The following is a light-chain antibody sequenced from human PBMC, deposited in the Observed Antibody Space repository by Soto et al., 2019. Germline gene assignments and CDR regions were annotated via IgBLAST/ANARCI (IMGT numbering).Light chain of an antibody. CDR1: QSFSSS. V-gene: IGKV3-11*01. CDR3: QQRSNWPPKYT. J-gene: IGKJ2*01. Sequence: EIVLTQSPATLSLSPGERATLSCRASQSFSSSLAWYQQKPGQAPRLLIYDASNRATGIPARFSGSGSGTDFTLSISSLEPEDFAVYYCQQRSNWPPKYTFGQGTKLEIK. CDR2: DAS.